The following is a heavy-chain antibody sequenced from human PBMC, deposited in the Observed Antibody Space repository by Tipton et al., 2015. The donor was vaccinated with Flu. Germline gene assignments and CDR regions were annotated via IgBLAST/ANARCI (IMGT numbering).Heavy chain of an antibody. D-gene: IGHD3-3*01. CDR2: IFTSGST. Sequence: LRLSCTVSGGSISSGSYYWAWVRQPAGKGLEWIGRIFTSGSTNYNPSLESRVTISLDTSANQFSLKLSSVTAAGTALYYCAREGYDFLSGYYTDYWAQGALVTVSS. J-gene: IGHJ4*02. CDR3: AREGYDFLSGYYTDY. CDR1: GGSISSGSYY. V-gene: IGHV4-61*02.